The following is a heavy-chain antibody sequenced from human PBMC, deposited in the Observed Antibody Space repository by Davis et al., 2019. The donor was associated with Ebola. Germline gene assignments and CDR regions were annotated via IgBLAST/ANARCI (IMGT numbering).Heavy chain of an antibody. D-gene: IGHD5-12*01. CDR2: IWYDGSNK. Sequence: GGSLRLSCAASGFTFSSYGMHWVRQAPGKGLEWVAVIWYDGSNKYYADSVKGRFTISRDNSKNTLYLQMNSLRAEDTAVYYCARSMDMYSGYNFFDYWGQGTLVTVSS. CDR3: ARSMDMYSGYNFFDY. CDR1: GFTFSSYG. J-gene: IGHJ4*02. V-gene: IGHV3-33*01.